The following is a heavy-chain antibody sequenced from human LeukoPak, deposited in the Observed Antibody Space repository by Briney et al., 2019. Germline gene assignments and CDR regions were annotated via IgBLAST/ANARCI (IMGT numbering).Heavy chain of an antibody. Sequence: ASVEVSCKASGYTLTSYGISWVRQAPGQGLEWMGWISAYNGNTNYAQKFQGRVTMTEDTSTDTAYMELSSLRSEDTAVYYCATASLWFGELSDWGQGTLVTVSS. D-gene: IGHD3-10*01. CDR1: GYTLTSYG. V-gene: IGHV1-18*01. CDR2: ISAYNGNT. CDR3: ATASLWFGELSD. J-gene: IGHJ4*02.